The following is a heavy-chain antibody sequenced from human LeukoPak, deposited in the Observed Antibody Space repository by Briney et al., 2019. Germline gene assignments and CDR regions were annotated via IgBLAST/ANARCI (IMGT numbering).Heavy chain of an antibody. J-gene: IGHJ4*02. D-gene: IGHD6-25*01. Sequence: GESLKISWKGSGYSFTNYWIGWVRQMPGKGLEWVGIIWPGDSDTKYSPSFQGQVTISADKSISTAYLQWSSLKASDTAMYYCARHMKAAAGPSNFEYWGQGTLVTVSS. CDR3: ARHMKAAAGPSNFEY. CDR2: IWPGDSDT. V-gene: IGHV5-51*01. CDR1: GYSFTNYW.